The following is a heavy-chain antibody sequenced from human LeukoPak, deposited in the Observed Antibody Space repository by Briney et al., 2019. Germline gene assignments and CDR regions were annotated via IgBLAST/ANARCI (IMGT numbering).Heavy chain of an antibody. J-gene: IGHJ4*02. CDR1: GSTFSSYA. D-gene: IGHD2/OR15-2a*01. CDR2: ISGSDGST. V-gene: IGHV3-23*01. Sequence: GSLRLSCAASGSTFSSYAMSWVRQAPGKGLEWVSGISGSDGSTNYADSVKGRFTISRENSKNTLYLQMNSLRAEDTAVYYCAKDSAKKYDDYWGQGTLVTVSS. CDR3: AKDSAKKYDDY.